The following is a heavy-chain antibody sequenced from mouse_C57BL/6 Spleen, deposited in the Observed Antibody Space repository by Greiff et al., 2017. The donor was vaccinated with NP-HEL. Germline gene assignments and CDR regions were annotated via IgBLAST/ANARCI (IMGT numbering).Heavy chain of an antibody. J-gene: IGHJ4*01. CDR2: IYPGDGDT. CDR3: ARRPYAWAMDY. D-gene: IGHD1-1*01. Sequence: QVQLQQSGAELVKPGASVKISCKASGYAFSSYWMNWVKQRPGKGLEWIGQIYPGDGDTNYNGKFKGKATLTADKSSSTAYMQLSSLTSEDSAVYFCARRPYAWAMDYWGQGTSVTVSS. CDR1: GYAFSSYW. V-gene: IGHV1-80*01.